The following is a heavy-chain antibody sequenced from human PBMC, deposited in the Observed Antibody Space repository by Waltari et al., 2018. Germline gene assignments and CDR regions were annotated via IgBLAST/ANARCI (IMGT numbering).Heavy chain of an antibody. D-gene: IGHD3-3*01. CDR1: GGSFSGYY. CDR3: ARGRHPYDFWSGYYRGPYYYGMDV. CDR2: INHSGST. Sequence: QVQLQQWGAGLLKPSETLSLTCAVYGGSFSGYYWSWIRQPPGKGLEWIGEINHSGSTNYNPSLKSRVTISVDTSKNQFSLKLSSVTAADTAVYYCARGRHPYDFWSGYYRGPYYYGMDVWGQGTTVTVSS. J-gene: IGHJ6*02. V-gene: IGHV4-34*01.